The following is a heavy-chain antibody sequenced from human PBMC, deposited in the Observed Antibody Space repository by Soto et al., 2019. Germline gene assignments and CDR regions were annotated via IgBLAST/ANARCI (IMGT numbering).Heavy chain of an antibody. Sequence: GGSLRLSCAASGFSFSSYAMSRVRQAPGKGLEWVSAISGSGGSTYYADSVKGRFTISRDNSKNTLYLQMNSLRAEDTAVYYCAKGQYGGNYIDYWGPGTLVTVSS. CDR2: ISGSGGST. CDR3: AKGQYGGNYIDY. J-gene: IGHJ4*02. CDR1: GFSFSSYA. V-gene: IGHV3-23*01. D-gene: IGHD2-15*01.